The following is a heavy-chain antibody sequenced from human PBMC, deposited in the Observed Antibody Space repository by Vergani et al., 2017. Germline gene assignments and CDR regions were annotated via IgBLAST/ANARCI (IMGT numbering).Heavy chain of an antibody. CDR2: INHSGST. J-gene: IGHJ6*02. D-gene: IGHD2-15*01. CDR1: GGSFSGYY. V-gene: IGHV4-34*01. CDR3: ARVLTVVVVAATRGMDV. Sequence: QVQLQQWGAGLLKPSETLSLTCAVYGGSFSGYYWSWIRQPPGKGLEWIGEINHSGSTNYNPSLKSRVTISVDTSKNQFSLKLSSVTAAYTAVYYCARVLTVVVVAATRGMDVWGQGTTVTVSS.